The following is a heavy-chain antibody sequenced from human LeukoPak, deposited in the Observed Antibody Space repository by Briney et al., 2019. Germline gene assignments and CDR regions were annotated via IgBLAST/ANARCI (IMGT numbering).Heavy chain of an antibody. CDR3: AKDTRAAGTRWFDP. J-gene: IGHJ5*02. D-gene: IGHD6-13*01. CDR2: ISGSGGST. CDR1: GFTFSSYA. V-gene: IGHV3-23*01. Sequence: GGSLRLSCAASGFTFSSYAMSWVRQAPGKGLEWVSAISGSGGSTYYADSVKGRFTISRDNSKNTLYLQMNSLRAEDTAVYYCAKDTRAAGTRWFDPWGQGTLVTVSP.